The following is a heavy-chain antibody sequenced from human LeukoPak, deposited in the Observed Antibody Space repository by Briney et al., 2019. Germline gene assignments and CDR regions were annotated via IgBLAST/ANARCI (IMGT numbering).Heavy chain of an antibody. CDR1: GFTFSSYW. CDR2: ITSDGSTT. D-gene: IGHD2-15*01. J-gene: IGHJ6*02. V-gene: IGHV3-74*01. CDR3: ARDRVPYCSGVSCSVDV. Sequence: PGRSLRLSCAASGFTFSSYWMQWVRQAPGKGLVWVSRITSDGSTTNYADSVKGRFTISRDNAKNTLHLQMNSLRVEDTAVYYCARDRVPYCSGVSCSVDVWGQGTTVTVSS.